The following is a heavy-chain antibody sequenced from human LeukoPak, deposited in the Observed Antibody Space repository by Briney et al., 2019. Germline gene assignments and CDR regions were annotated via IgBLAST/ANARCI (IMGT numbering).Heavy chain of an antibody. V-gene: IGHV3-53*01. CDR1: GFTVSSIH. J-gene: IGHJ3*02. CDR3: ARGGRGSAAVVAPRSFDI. CDR2: TYTGGNS. Sequence: PGGSLRLSCAASGFTVSSIHMVWVRQAPEKGLEWVSVTYTGGNSYYADSVKGRFIISRDISKNTLYPQMNSLRAEDSALYYCARGGRGSAAVVAPRSFDIWGQGTMVTVSS. D-gene: IGHD3-22*01.